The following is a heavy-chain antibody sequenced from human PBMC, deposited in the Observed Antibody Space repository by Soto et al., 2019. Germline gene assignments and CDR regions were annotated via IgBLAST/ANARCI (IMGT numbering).Heavy chain of an antibody. Sequence: PGGSLRLSCAASGFTFSSYAMSWVRQAPGKGLEWVSAISGSGGSTYYADSVKGRFTISRDNSKNTLYLQMNSLRAEDTAVYYCAKGLYSSSWTYYFDYWGQGTLVTVSS. D-gene: IGHD6-13*01. J-gene: IGHJ4*02. V-gene: IGHV3-23*01. CDR3: AKGLYSSSWTYYFDY. CDR1: GFTFSSYA. CDR2: ISGSGGST.